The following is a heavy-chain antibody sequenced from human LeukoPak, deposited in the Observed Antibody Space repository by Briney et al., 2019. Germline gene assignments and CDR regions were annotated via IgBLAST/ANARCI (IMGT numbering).Heavy chain of an antibody. V-gene: IGHV3-30*18. CDR3: AKSSGGYYYYYGMDV. Sequence: PGRSLRLSCAASGFTFSSYGMHWVRQAPGKGLEWEAVISYDGSNKYYADSVKGRFTISRDNSKNTLYLQMNSLRAEDTAVYYCAKSSGGYYYYYGMDVWGQGTTVTVSS. CDR1: GFTFSSYG. D-gene: IGHD3-3*01. CDR2: ISYDGSNK. J-gene: IGHJ6*02.